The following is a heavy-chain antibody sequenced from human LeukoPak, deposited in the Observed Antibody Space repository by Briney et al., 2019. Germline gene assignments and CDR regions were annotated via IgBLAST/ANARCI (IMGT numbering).Heavy chain of an antibody. CDR2: IYYSGST. CDR1: GGSISSSSYY. CDR3: AREGTRRLGEFRYYYYYYGMDV. V-gene: IGHV4-39*02. J-gene: IGHJ6*02. Sequence: SETLSLTCTVSGGSISSSSYYWGWIRQPPGKGLEWIGSIYYSGSTYYNPSLKSRVTISVDTSKNQFSLKLSSVTAADTAVYYCAREGTRRLGEFRYYYYYYGMDVWGQGTTVTVSS. D-gene: IGHD3-16*01.